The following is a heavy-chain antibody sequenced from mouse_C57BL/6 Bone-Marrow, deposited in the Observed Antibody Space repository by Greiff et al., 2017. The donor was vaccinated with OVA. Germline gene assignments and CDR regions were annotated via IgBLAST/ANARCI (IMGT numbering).Heavy chain of an antibody. J-gene: IGHJ4*01. Sequence: EVQLQQSGPVLVKPGASVKMSCKASGYTFTDYYMNWVKQSHGKSLEWIGVINPYNGGTSYNQKFKGKATLTVDKSSSTAYMELNSLTSEDSAVYYCARQAYYGSSLYYAMDYWGQGTSVTVSS. CDR1: GYTFTDYY. D-gene: IGHD1-1*01. CDR2: INPYNGGT. V-gene: IGHV1-19*01. CDR3: ARQAYYGSSLYYAMDY.